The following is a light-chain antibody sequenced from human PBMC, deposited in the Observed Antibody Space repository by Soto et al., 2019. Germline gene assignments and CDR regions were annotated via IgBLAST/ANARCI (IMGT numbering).Light chain of an antibody. V-gene: IGLV2-11*01. CDR3: SSYAGGYTFV. CDR1: SSDVGGYNY. Sequence: QSALTQPRSVSESPGQSVTISCTGTSSDVGGYNYVSWYQQHPGKAPKLMIYDVSKRPSGVPDRFSGSKSGNTASLTISGLQAEDEADYYCSSYAGGYTFVFGGGTKLTVL. J-gene: IGLJ2*01. CDR2: DVS.